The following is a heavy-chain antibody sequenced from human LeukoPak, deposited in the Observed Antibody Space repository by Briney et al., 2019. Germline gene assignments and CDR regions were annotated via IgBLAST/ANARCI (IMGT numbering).Heavy chain of an antibody. V-gene: IGHV1-2*02. D-gene: IGHD3-10*01. J-gene: IGHJ4*02. CDR2: INPNSGGT. CDR3: ARGRVYGSGSRRPNFDY. CDR1: GYTFTGYY. Sequence: GASVKVSCKASGYTFTGYYMHWVRQAPGQGLEWMGWINPNSGGTNYAQKFQGRVTMTRDTSISTAYMELSRLRSDDTAVYYCARGRVYGSGSRRPNFDYWGQGTLVTVSS.